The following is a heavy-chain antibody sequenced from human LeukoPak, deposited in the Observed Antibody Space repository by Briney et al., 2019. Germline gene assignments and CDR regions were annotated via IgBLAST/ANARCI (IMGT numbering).Heavy chain of an antibody. CDR2: IRYDGSNK. Sequence: GGSLRLSCAASGFTFSSYGMHWVRQAPGKGLEWVAFIRYDGSNKYYADSVKGRFTISRDNAKNSLYLQMNSLRDEDTAVYYCARRSLIYYYGSGSEVFDYWGQGTLVTVSS. V-gene: IGHV3-30*02. CDR1: GFTFSSYG. CDR3: ARRSLIYYYGSGSEVFDY. D-gene: IGHD3-10*01. J-gene: IGHJ4*02.